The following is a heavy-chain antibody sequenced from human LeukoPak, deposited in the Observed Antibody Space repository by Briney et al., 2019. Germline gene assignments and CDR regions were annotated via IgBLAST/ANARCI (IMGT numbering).Heavy chain of an antibody. CDR3: AREAPLGYSSGWRGND. CDR2: MNPNSGYT. D-gene: IGHD6-19*01. J-gene: IGHJ4*02. Sequence: ASVKVSCKASGYTFTSHDINWVRQATGQGLEWMGWMNPNSGYTGYEQKFQGRVTMTRDTSTSTVYMELSSLRSEDTAVYYCAREAPLGYSSGWRGNDWGQGTLVTVSS. V-gene: IGHV1-8*01. CDR1: GYTFTSHD.